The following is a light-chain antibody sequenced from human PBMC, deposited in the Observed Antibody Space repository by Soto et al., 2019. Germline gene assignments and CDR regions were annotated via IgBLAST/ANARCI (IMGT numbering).Light chain of an antibody. J-gene: IGLJ2*01. Sequence: QTVVTQEPSFSVSPGGTVTLTCGLTSGSVSTSYYPSWYQQTPGQAPRTLMYSTNTRSSGVPDRFSGSILGNKAALTITGAQADDECDYYCVLYMRSGISVFGGGTKLTVL. CDR3: VLYMRSGISV. V-gene: IGLV8-61*01. CDR1: SGSVSTSYY. CDR2: STN.